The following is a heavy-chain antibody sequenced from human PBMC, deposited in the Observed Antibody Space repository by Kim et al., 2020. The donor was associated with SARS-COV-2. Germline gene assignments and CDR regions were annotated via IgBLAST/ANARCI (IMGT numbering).Heavy chain of an antibody. CDR2: INTNTGDP. J-gene: IGHJ4*02. Sequence: ASVKVSCKDSGYTFTTYVINWVRQAPGQGLDWMGWINTNTGDPTYAQGLTGRFVFSLDTSVSTTYLQISSLKAEDTAVYYCMRGLAGKVGDYWGQGALVTVSS. CDR1: GYTFTTYV. V-gene: IGHV7-4-1*02. D-gene: IGHD3-10*01. CDR3: MRGLAGKVGDY.